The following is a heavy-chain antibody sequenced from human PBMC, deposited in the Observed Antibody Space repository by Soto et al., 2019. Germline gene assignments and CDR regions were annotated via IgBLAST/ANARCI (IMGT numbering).Heavy chain of an antibody. V-gene: IGHV3-23*01. CDR2: SGSGGST. D-gene: IGHD6-13*01. CDR1: GFTFSSYG. Sequence: EVQLLESGGGLVQPGGSLRLSCAASGFTFSSYGMSWVRQAPGKGLEWVSNSGSGGSTYYVDSVKGRFTISRDNSKNTLYLKMNSLRAEDTAVYYCAKGSSSWYSHFEYWGQGTLVTVSS. J-gene: IGHJ4*02. CDR3: AKGSSSWYSHFEY.